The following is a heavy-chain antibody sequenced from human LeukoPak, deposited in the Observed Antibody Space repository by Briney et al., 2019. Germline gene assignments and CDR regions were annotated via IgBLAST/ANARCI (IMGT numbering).Heavy chain of an antibody. J-gene: IGHJ4*02. CDR2: ISTDGSNE. Sequence: GGSLRLSCAASGFTFSDYGLHWVRQAPGKGLEWVALISTDGSNEDYADSVKGRFTISRDNSKNMLYLQMNSLRAEDTAVYYCARFTGGDYYGRLDYWGQGTLVTVSS. D-gene: IGHD2-21*02. CDR3: ARFTGGDYYGRLDY. CDR1: GFTFSDYG. V-gene: IGHV3-30*03.